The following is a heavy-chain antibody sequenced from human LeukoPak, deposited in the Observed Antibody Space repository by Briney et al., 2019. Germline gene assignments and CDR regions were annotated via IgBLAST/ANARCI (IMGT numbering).Heavy chain of an antibody. CDR3: ARGGNSGWRTPNDDY. D-gene: IGHD6-19*01. V-gene: IGHV1-18*01. CDR1: GYMFTSYG. CDR2: ISPYENNT. J-gene: IGHJ4*02. Sequence: ASVKVSCKASGYMFTSYGISWVRQAPGQGLEWMGWISPYENNTNYAQKFQGRVTMTTETSTSTAHMEMRSLRSDDTAVYYCARGGNSGWRTPNDDYWGQGTLVTVSS.